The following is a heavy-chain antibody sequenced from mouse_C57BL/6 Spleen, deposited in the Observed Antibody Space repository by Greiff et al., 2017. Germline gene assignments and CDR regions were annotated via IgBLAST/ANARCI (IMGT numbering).Heavy chain of an antibody. V-gene: IGHV1-15*01. J-gene: IGHJ2*01. CDR2: IGPETGGT. Sequence: QVQLQQSGADLVRPGASVTLSCKASGYTFTDYEMHWVQQTPVHGLEWIGAIGPETGGTAYTEKFKGRAILTADKTSLTAYMELRSLTSEASAVYSSTEGLSGYYFAYWGQGTTLTVSS. CDR3: TEGLSGYYFAY. CDR1: GYTFTDYE. D-gene: IGHD3-1*01.